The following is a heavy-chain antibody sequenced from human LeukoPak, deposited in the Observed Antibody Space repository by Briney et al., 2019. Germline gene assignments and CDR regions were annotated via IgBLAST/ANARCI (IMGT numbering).Heavy chain of an antibody. J-gene: IGHJ4*02. D-gene: IGHD3-22*01. V-gene: IGHV3-21*01. CDR2: ISSSSSYI. Sequence: GGSLRLSCAASGFTFSSYSMTWVRQVPGKGLEWVSSISSSSSYIYYADSVKDRFTISRDNAKNSLYLQMNSLRAEDTAVYYCARDQIDSSGYYRLDYWGQGTLVTVSS. CDR3: ARDQIDSSGYYRLDY. CDR1: GFTFSSYS.